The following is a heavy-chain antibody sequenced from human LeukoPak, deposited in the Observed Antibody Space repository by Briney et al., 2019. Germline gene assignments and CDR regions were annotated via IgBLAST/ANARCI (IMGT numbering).Heavy chain of an antibody. CDR1: GGSISSSSYY. CDR2: IYYSGST. Sequence: SETLSLTCTVSGGSISSSSYYWGWIRQPPGKGLEWIGSIYYSGSTYYNPSLKSRVTISVDTSKNQFSLKLSSVTAADTAVYYCARAVWYYDFWSGYFDYWGQGTLVTVSS. D-gene: IGHD3-3*01. J-gene: IGHJ4*02. V-gene: IGHV4-39*07. CDR3: ARAVWYYDFWSGYFDY.